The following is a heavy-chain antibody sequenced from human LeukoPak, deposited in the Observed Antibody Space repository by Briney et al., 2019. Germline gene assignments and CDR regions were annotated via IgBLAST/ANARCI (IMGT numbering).Heavy chain of an antibody. Sequence: PGGSLRLSCAASGFTFSSYSMNWVRQAPGKGLEWVSSISSSSRYIYYADSVKGRFTISRDNAKNSLYLQMNSLRAEDTAVYYCARDYIAAAGPNGDYWGQGTLVTVSS. J-gene: IGHJ4*02. V-gene: IGHV3-21*01. CDR2: ISSSSRYI. CDR3: ARDYIAAAGPNGDY. CDR1: GFTFSSYS. D-gene: IGHD6-13*01.